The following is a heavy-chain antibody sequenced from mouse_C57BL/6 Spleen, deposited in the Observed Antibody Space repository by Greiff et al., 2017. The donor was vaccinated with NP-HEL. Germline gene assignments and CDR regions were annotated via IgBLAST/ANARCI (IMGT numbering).Heavy chain of an antibody. CDR1: GYTFTDYN. D-gene: IGHD1-1*01. CDR3: ARDYYGSSYEDYFDY. V-gene: IGHV1-22*01. CDR2: INPNNGGT. J-gene: IGHJ2*01. Sequence: EVQLQQSGPELVKPGASVKMSCKASGYTFTDYNMHWVKQSHGKSLEWIGYINPNNGGTSYNQKFKGKATLTVNKSSSTAYMELRSLTSEDSAVYYCARDYYGSSYEDYFDYWGQGTTLTVSS.